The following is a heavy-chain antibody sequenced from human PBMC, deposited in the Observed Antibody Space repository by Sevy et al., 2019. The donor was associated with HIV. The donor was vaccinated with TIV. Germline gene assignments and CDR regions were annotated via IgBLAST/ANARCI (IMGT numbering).Heavy chain of an antibody. CDR3: ARRGSSGPTPIDP. J-gene: IGHJ5*02. CDR1: GGSFSGYY. Sequence: SETLSLTCAVYGGSFSGYYWSWIRQPPGKGLEWIGEINHSGSTNDNPSLKSRVTISVDTSKNQFSLKLSSVTAADTAVYYCARRGSSGPTPIDPWGQGTLVTVSS. CDR2: INHSGST. D-gene: IGHD6-19*01. V-gene: IGHV4-34*01.